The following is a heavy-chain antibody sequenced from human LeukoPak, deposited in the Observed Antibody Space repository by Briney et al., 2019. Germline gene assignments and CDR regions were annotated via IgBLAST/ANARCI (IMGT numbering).Heavy chain of an antibody. D-gene: IGHD3-10*01. J-gene: IGHJ4*02. CDR2: MNPNSGNT. Sequence: ASVKVSCKASGYTCSSYDINWVRQATGQGLEWMGWMNPNSGNTGYAQKFQGRVTMTRNTSISTAYMELSSLRSEDTAVYYCARGQKSALTYGSGTYAYYFDYWGQGTLVTVSS. V-gene: IGHV1-8*01. CDR1: GYTCSSYD. CDR3: ARGQKSALTYGSGTYAYYFDY.